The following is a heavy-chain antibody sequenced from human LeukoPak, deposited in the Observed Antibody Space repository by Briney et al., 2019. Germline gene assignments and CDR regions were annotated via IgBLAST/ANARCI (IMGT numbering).Heavy chain of an antibody. Sequence: PGGSLRLSCAASGFTFDDYAMHWVRQAPGKGLEWASGISWNSGSIGYADSVKGRFTISRDNARNSLSLQMNSLRAEDTAVYCCTKWSTSGSYYTEWGQGTLVIVSS. D-gene: IGHD3-10*01. CDR3: TKWSTSGSYYTE. V-gene: IGHV3-9*01. CDR1: GFTFDDYA. J-gene: IGHJ4*02. CDR2: ISWNSGSI.